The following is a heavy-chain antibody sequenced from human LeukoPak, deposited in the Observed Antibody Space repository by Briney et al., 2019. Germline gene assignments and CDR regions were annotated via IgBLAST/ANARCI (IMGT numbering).Heavy chain of an antibody. CDR2: ISGSGGST. D-gene: IGHD4-11*01. CDR3: AKDLHDYSNFDPPANWFDP. CDR1: GFTFSSYA. Sequence: GGSLRLSCAASGFTFSSYAMSWVRQAPGKGLEWVSAISGSGGSTYYADSVKGRFTISRDNSKNTLYLQMNSLRAEDTAVYYCAKDLHDYSNFDPPANWFDPWGQGTLVTVSS. V-gene: IGHV3-23*01. J-gene: IGHJ5*02.